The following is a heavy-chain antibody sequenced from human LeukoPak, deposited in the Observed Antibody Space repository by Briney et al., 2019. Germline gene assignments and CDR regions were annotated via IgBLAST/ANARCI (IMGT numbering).Heavy chain of an antibody. D-gene: IGHD2-15*01. CDR3: ARAPRGYCSGGSCRYYYYYMDV. V-gene: IGHV1-8*01. CDR1: GYTFTSYD. CDR2: MNPNSGNT. Sequence: GASVKVSCKASGYTFTSYDINWVRQATGQGLEWMGWMNPNSGNTGYAQKFQGRITMTRNTSISTAYMELSSLRSEDTAVYYCARAPRGYCSGGSCRYYYYYMDVWGKGTTVTVSS. J-gene: IGHJ6*03.